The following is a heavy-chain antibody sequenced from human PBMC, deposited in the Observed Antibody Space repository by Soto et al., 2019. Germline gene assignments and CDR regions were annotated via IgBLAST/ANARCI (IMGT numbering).Heavy chain of an antibody. CDR2: ISYDGSNK. V-gene: IGHV3-30*18. D-gene: IGHD6-19*01. CDR3: AKDEAWLPGKLYYYYYYMDV. Sequence: GGSLRLSCAASGFTFSSYGMHWVRQAPGKGLEWVAVISYDGSNKYYADSVKGRFTISRDNSKNTLYLQMNSLRAEDTAVYYCAKDEAWLPGKLYYYYYYMDVWGKGTTVTVSS. J-gene: IGHJ6*03. CDR1: GFTFSSYG.